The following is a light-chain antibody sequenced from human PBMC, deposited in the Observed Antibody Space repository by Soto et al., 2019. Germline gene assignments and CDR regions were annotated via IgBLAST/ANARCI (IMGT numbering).Light chain of an antibody. CDR3: QQYGSSPPTWT. CDR1: QNIYSN. Sequence: IVMTQSPATLSVSPGERVTLSCRASQNIYSNIAWYQQRPGQAPRLLIYRASTRATGVPARFSGSGSGTDFTLTISSLQSEDFTVYYCQQYGSSPPTWTFGQGTKVEIK. J-gene: IGKJ1*01. CDR2: RAS. V-gene: IGKV3-15*01.